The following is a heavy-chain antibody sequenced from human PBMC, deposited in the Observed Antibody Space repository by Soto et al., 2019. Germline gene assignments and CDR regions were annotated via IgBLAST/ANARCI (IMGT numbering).Heavy chain of an antibody. CDR3: ARDLYGSGSYYRGGSFDY. V-gene: IGHV4-4*02. CDR1: GGSISSSNW. CDR2: IYHSGST. J-gene: IGHJ4*02. Sequence: SDTLSLTCAVSGGSISSSNWWSWVRQPPGKGLEWIGEIYHSGSTNYNPSLKSRVTISVDRSKNQFSLKLSSVTAADTAVYYCARDLYGSGSYYRGGSFDYWGQGTLVTVSS. D-gene: IGHD3-10*01.